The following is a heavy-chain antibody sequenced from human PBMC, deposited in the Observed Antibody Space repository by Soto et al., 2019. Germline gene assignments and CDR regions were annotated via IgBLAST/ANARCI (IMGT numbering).Heavy chain of an antibody. CDR2: IWYDGSNK. CDR1: GFTFSSYG. J-gene: IGHJ6*02. Sequence: QVQLVESGGGVVQPGRSLRLSCAASGFTFSSYGMHWVRQAPGKGLEWVAVIWYDGSNKYYADSVKGRFTISRDNSKNTRYLQMNSLRAEDTAVYYCAREEGDYYGMDVWGQGTTVTVSS. V-gene: IGHV3-33*01. D-gene: IGHD3-16*01. CDR3: AREEGDYYGMDV.